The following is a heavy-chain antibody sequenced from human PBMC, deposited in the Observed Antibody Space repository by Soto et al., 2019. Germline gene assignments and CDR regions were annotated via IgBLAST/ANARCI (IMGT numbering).Heavy chain of an antibody. CDR3: ARGPGITMVRGYYYYGMDV. CDR1: GGSISSGGYY. D-gene: IGHD3-10*01. CDR2: INHSGST. Sequence: SETLSLTCTVSGGSISSGGYYWSWIRQPPGKGLEWIGEINHSGSTNYNPSLKSRVTISVDTSKNQFSLKLSSVTAADTAVYYCARGPGITMVRGYYYYGMDVWGQGTTVTVSS. J-gene: IGHJ6*02. V-gene: IGHV4-39*07.